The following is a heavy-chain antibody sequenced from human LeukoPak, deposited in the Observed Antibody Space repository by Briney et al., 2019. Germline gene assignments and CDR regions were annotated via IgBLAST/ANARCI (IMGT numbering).Heavy chain of an antibody. D-gene: IGHD6-19*01. CDR3: ATLGSGWYDAFES. J-gene: IGHJ3*02. V-gene: IGHV5-51*01. CDR2: IYPGDSDT. CDR1: GYSFTSYW. Sequence: HGESLKISCKGSGYSFTSYWIGWVRQMPGKGLEWMGIIYPGDSDTRYSPSFQGQVTISADKSITTAYLQWSSLKASDTSMYYCATLGSGWYDAFESWGQGTMVTVSS.